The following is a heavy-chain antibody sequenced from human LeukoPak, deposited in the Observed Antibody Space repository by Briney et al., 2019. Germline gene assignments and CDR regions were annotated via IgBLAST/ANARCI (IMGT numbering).Heavy chain of an antibody. J-gene: IGHJ6*03. V-gene: IGHV3-30-3*01. CDR2: ISYDGSNK. CDR3: ASRITVFGVATRGYYMDV. D-gene: IGHD3-3*01. Sequence: PGRSLRLPCAASGFTFSSYALHWVRQAPGKGLEWVAVISYDGSNKYYADSVKGRFTISRDNSKNTLYLQMNSLRAEDTAVYYCASRITVFGVATRGYYMDVWGKGTTVTVSS. CDR1: GFTFSSYA.